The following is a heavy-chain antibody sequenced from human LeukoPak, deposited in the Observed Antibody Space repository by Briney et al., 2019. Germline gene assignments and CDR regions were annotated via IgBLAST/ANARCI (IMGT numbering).Heavy chain of an antibody. CDR3: ASRSGIAVAGAFDY. J-gene: IGHJ4*02. Sequence: GGSLRLSCAASGVTFSNYAMRWVRQAPGKGLEWVSGISGSGDSTYYADSVKGRFTISRDNSKNTLYLQMNSMRAEDTAVYYCASRSGIAVAGAFDYWGQGTLVTVSS. CDR2: ISGSGDST. V-gene: IGHV3-23*01. CDR1: GVTFSNYA. D-gene: IGHD6-19*01.